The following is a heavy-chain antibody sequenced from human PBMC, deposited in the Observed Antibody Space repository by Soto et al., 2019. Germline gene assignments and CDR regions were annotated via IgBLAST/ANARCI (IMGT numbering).Heavy chain of an antibody. CDR1: GFTFSSYS. CDR3: ASSGYDFWSGYEDY. J-gene: IGHJ4*02. CDR2: ISSSSSYI. Sequence: GGSLRLSCAASGFTFSSYSMNWVRQAPGKGLEWVSSISSSSSYIYYADSVKGRFTISRDNAKNSLYLQMNSLRAEDTAVYYCASSGYDFWSGYEDYWGQGTLVTVSS. V-gene: IGHV3-21*01. D-gene: IGHD3-3*01.